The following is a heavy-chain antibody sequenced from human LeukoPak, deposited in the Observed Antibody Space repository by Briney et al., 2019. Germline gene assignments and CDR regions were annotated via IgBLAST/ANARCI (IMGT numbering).Heavy chain of an antibody. V-gene: IGHV3-21*04. Sequence: PGGSLRLSCVASGFTFSSYSMNWVRQAPGKGLEWVSSISSSSSYIFYADSVKGRFTISRDNAKNSLYLQMHSLRAEDTAVYYCAKHTAVINSSSDYWGQGTLVTVSS. D-gene: IGHD6-6*01. CDR1: GFTFSSYS. CDR2: ISSSSSYI. CDR3: AKHTAVINSSSDY. J-gene: IGHJ4*02.